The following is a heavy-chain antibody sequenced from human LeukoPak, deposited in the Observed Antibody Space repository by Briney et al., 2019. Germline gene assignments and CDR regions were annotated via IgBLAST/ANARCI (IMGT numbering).Heavy chain of an antibody. CDR1: GFTFSHAW. CDR2: IKAGGAT. Sequence: GGSLRLSCAASGFTFSHAWMSWVRQAPGKGLEWVARIKAGGATDYAAPVKGRFTISGDDSLNTLYLQMDSLKIGDTAVYYCAADVPSPLAQIDYWGQGTPVTVSS. V-gene: IGHV3-15*01. J-gene: IGHJ4*02. CDR3: AADVPSPLAQIDY.